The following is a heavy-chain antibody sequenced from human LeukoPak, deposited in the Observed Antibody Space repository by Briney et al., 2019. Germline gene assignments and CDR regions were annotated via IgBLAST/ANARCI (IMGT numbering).Heavy chain of an antibody. CDR1: GYTFTTYD. CDR2: MNPNSGNT. V-gene: IGHV1-8*01. J-gene: IGHJ4*02. CDR3: ARGYYDTNGYYYRLDS. D-gene: IGHD3-22*01. Sequence: ASVKVSCKASGYTFTTYDINWVRQATGQGLEWMGWMNPNSGNTGYAQKFQGRVTMTRNTSISTAYMELSSLRSEDTAVYYCARGYYDTNGYYYRLDSWGQATLGTSPQ.